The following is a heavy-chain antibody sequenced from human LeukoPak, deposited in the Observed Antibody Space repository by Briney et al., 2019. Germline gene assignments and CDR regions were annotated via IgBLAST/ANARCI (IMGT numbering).Heavy chain of an antibody. J-gene: IGHJ4*02. CDR3: ATLADCSGGSCYSEPIDY. V-gene: IGHV1-69*05. CDR1: GGTFSSYA. Sequence: SVKVSCKASGGTFSSYAISWVRQAPGQGLEWMGRIIPIFGTANYAQKFQGRVTITMDESTSTAYMELSSLRSEDTAVYYCATLADCSGGSCYSEPIDYWGQGTLVTVSS. CDR2: IIPIFGTA. D-gene: IGHD2-15*01.